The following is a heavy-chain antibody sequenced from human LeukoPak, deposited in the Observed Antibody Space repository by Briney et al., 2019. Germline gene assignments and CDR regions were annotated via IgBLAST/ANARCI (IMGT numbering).Heavy chain of an antibody. Sequence: SVKVSCKASGYTFTGYYMHWVRQAPGQGLEWMGGIIPIFGTANYAQKFQGRVTITADESTSTAYMELSSLRSEDTAVYYCARVPTSYDSSGGFDYWGQGTLVTVSS. D-gene: IGHD3-22*01. V-gene: IGHV1-69*13. CDR3: ARVPTSYDSSGGFDY. CDR2: IIPIFGTA. CDR1: GYTFTGYY. J-gene: IGHJ4*02.